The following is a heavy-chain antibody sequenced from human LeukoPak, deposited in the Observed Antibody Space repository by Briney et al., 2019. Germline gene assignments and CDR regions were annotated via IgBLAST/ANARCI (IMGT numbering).Heavy chain of an antibody. Sequence: GGSLRLSCEASGLAFRNFAMSWVRQAPGKGLEWVSGMTGSGGSSYYADSVKGRFTISRDNAKNALYLQMNSLRADDTAPYYCAKMKGQRLNDYCMDVWGKGTTVTVS. J-gene: IGHJ6*03. V-gene: IGHV3-23*01. CDR3: AKMKGQRLNDYCMDV. CDR2: MTGSGGSS. CDR1: GLAFRNFA.